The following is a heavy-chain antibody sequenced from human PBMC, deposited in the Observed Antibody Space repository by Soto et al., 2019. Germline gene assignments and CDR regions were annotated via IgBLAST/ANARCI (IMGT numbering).Heavy chain of an antibody. J-gene: IGHJ6*02. CDR1: GGSIRNYY. CDR2: IYYSGST. D-gene: IGHD4-17*01. V-gene: IGHV4-59*01. Sequence: QVQLQESGPGLVKPSETLSLTCTVSGGSIRNYYWSWIRQPPGKGLEWIGYIYYSGSTNYNPFLKSRVTISVDTSKNQFSLKLNSVTAADTAVYYCARVNYGNYYYYYGMDVWGQGTTVTVSS. CDR3: ARVNYGNYYYYYGMDV.